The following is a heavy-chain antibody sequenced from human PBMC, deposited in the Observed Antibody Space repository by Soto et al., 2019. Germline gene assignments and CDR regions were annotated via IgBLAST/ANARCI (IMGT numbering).Heavy chain of an antibody. CDR3: ARSQPIAAAGYYYYYGLDV. J-gene: IGHJ6*02. CDR1: GYTFTNYW. V-gene: IGHV5-10-1*01. CDR2: IDPSDSYT. Sequence: GESLKISCKGSGYTFTNYWISWVRQMPGKGLEWMGRIDPSDSYTKYSPSFQGHVTMSGDKSITTAYLQWSSLKASDTAIYYCARSQPIAAAGYYYYYGLDVWGQGTPVTV. D-gene: IGHD6-13*01.